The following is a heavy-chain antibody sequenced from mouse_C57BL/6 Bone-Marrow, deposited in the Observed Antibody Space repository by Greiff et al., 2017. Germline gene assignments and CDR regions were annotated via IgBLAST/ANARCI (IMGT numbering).Heavy chain of an antibody. J-gene: IGHJ2*01. CDR1: GFTIKDDS. CDR2: IDPENGDT. V-gene: IGHV14-4*01. D-gene: IGHD1-1*01. CDR3: TTPATYYFDY. Sequence: EVQLQESGAELVRPGASVKLSCTASGFTIKDDSMHWVKQRPEQGLEWIGWIDPENGDTEYASKFQGKATITADTSSNTAYLRLSSLASEDTAVYYCTTPATYYFDYWGQGTTLTVSS.